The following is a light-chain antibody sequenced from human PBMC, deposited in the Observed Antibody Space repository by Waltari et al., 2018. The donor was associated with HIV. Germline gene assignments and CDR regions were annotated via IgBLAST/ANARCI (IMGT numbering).Light chain of an antibody. J-gene: IGKJ5*01. CDR2: DAS. CDR1: QSAGSY. V-gene: IGKV3-11*01. CDR3: QQRSNWI. Sequence: EIVLTQSPATLSLSPGERATLSCRASQSAGSYLAWYQQKPGQAPRLLIYDASNRATGIPARFSGSGSGTDFTLTISSLEPEDFAVYYCQQRSNWIFGQGTRLEIK.